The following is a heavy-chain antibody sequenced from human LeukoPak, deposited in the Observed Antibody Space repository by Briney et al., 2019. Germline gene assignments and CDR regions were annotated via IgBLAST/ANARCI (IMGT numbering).Heavy chain of an antibody. CDR2: IYYSGST. J-gene: IGHJ4*02. CDR3: ARGYGRYFDY. V-gene: IGHV4-59*01. D-gene: IGHD5-18*01. Sequence: SETLSLTCSVSGGPIRSYYWSWIRQPPGKGLEWIGYIYYSGSTNYNPSLKSRVTISVDTSKNQFSLKLSSVTAADTAVYYCARGYGRYFDYWGQGTLVTVSS. CDR1: GGPIRSYY.